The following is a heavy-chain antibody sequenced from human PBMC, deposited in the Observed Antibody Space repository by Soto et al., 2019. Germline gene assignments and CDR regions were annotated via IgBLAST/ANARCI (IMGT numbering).Heavy chain of an antibody. CDR3: ARLHQGYCSGGSCYQFDY. J-gene: IGHJ4*02. CDR2: INAGNGNT. V-gene: IGHV1-3*01. Sequence: QVQLVQSGAEVKKPGASVKVSCKASGYTFTSYAMHRVRQAPGQRLEWMGWINAGNGNTKYSQKFQGRVTITRDTSASTAYMELSSLRSEDTAVYYCARLHQGYCSGGSCYQFDYWGQGTLVTVSS. D-gene: IGHD2-15*01. CDR1: GYTFTSYA.